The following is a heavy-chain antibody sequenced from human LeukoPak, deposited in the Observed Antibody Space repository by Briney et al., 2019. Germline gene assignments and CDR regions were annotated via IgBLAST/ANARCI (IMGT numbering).Heavy chain of an antibody. Sequence: GGSLRLSCAASGFTFSSYGMHWVRQAPGKGLEWVAVIWYDGSNKYYADSVKGRFTISRDNSKNTLYLQMNSLRAEDTAVYYCAKDGMATPYRGPFDYWGQGTLVTVSS. V-gene: IGHV3-33*06. J-gene: IGHJ4*02. CDR3: AKDGMATPYRGPFDY. CDR1: GFTFSSYG. D-gene: IGHD5-24*01. CDR2: IWYDGSNK.